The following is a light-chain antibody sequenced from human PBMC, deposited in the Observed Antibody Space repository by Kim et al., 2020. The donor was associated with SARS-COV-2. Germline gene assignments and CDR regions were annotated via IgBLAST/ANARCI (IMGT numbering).Light chain of an antibody. CDR1: QSISDW. V-gene: IGKV1-5*03. CDR3: QQYDSYPRT. J-gene: IGKJ1*01. CDR2: QAS. Sequence: DIQMTQSPSTLSAFVGDRVIITCRATQSISDWLAWYQQKPGKAPKLLIYQASGLESGVPSRFSGSGSGTEFTLTISSLQPDDFATYYCQQYDSYPRTFCQGTKVDIK.